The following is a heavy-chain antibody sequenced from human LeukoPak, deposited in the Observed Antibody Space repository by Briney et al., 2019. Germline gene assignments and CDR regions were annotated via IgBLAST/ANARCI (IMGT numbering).Heavy chain of an antibody. Sequence: GGSLRLSCSASGFTFSSYAMHWVRQAPGKGLEYVSGISSNGGSVYADSVKGRFTTSRDNSKNTLFLQMNSLRAEDTAVYYCVELLVPIKAVSWGQGTMVTVSS. D-gene: IGHD3-10*01. CDR3: VELLVPIKAVS. CDR1: GFTFSSYA. J-gene: IGHJ4*03. V-gene: IGHV3-64D*06. CDR2: ISSNGGS.